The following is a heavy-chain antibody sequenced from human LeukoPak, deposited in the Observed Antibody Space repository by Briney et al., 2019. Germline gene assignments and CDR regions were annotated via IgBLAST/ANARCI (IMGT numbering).Heavy chain of an antibody. D-gene: IGHD3-22*01. CDR3: ARCFGSYDSSGYYYLPGDFDY. Sequence: ASVNVSCKASGGTFSSYAISWVRLAPGQGLEWMGWISAYNGNTNYAQKLQGRVTMTTDTSTSTAYMELRSLRSDDTAVYYCARCFGSYDSSGYYYLPGDFDYWGQGTLVTVSS. J-gene: IGHJ4*02. CDR1: GGTFSSYA. CDR2: ISAYNGNT. V-gene: IGHV1-18*01.